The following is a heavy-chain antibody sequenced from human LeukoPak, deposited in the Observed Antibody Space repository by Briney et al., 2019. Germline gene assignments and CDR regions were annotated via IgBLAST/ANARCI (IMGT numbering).Heavy chain of an antibody. CDR2: LSSSGCST. D-gene: IGHD3-10*01. J-gene: IGHJ4*02. Sequence: GGSLRLSCAISGITLSNYGMSWVRQPPGKGLEWVAGLSSSGCSTNYADSVKGRFTISRDNPKNTLYLQVNTLRAEETAVYLGEKRGVVIRVILVGYHKEAYYFDSWGQGALVSVSS. V-gene: IGHV3-23*01. CDR3: EKRGVVIRVILVGYHKEAYYFDS. CDR1: GITLSNYG.